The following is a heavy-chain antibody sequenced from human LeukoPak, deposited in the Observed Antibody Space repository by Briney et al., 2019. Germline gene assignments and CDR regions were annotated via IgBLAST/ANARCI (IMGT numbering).Heavy chain of an antibody. J-gene: IGHJ4*02. CDR3: AKDCYDSSGYPDY. CDR2: ISWNSGSI. D-gene: IGHD3-22*01. V-gene: IGHV3-9*01. CDR1: GFTFDDYA. Sequence: GGSLRLSCAASGFTFDDYAMHWVRQAPGKGLEWVSGISWNSGSIGYADSVKGRFTISRDNAKNSLYLQMNSLRAEDTALYYCAKDCYDSSGYPDYWGQGTLITVSS.